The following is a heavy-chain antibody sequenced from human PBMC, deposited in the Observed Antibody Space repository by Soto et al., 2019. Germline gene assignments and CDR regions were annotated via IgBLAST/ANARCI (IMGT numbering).Heavy chain of an antibody. CDR2: IYYSGRT. Sequence: QGPPEEAGPGLGEAFQTLFLHRPSPWWSLHRGGFYWGWIRPDPREGLEWIGYIYYSGRTYYNPSLKSRVTISVDTSKNQFSLKLSSVTAADTAVYYCAREVVTTEYFDYWGQGTLVTVSS. CDR3: AREVVTTEYFDY. CDR1: WSLHRGGFY. J-gene: IGHJ4*02. D-gene: IGHD4-17*01. V-gene: IGHV4-31*03.